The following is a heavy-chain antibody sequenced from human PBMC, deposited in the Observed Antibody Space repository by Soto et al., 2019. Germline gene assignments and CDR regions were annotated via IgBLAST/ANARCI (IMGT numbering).Heavy chain of an antibody. CDR3: ARYGNSSPGYYYGMDV. CDR1: GGTFSSYT. Sequence: QVQLVQSGAEVKKPGSSVKVSCKASGGTFSSYTISWVRQAPGQGLEWMGRIIPILGIANYAQKFQGRVTITADKSTSTAYMELSSLRSEDTAVYYCARYGNSSPGYYYGMDVWGQGTTVTVSS. V-gene: IGHV1-69*02. D-gene: IGHD3-22*01. J-gene: IGHJ6*02. CDR2: IIPILGIA.